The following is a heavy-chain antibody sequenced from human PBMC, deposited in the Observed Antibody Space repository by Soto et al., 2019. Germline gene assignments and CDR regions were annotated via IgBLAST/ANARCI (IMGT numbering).Heavy chain of an antibody. Sequence: GGSLRLSCAASGFTFSSYAMHWVRQAPGKGLEWVAVISYDGSNKYYADSVKGRFTISRDNSKNTLYLQMNSLRAEDTAVYYCARDCSGGSCPLDDAFDIWGQGTMVTVS. CDR1: GFTFSSYA. CDR2: ISYDGSNK. J-gene: IGHJ3*02. D-gene: IGHD2-15*01. CDR3: ARDCSGGSCPLDDAFDI. V-gene: IGHV3-30-3*01.